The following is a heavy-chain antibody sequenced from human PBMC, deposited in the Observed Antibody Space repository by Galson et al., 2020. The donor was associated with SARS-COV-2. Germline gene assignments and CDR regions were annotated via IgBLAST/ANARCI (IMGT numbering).Heavy chain of an antibody. D-gene: IGHD2-2*01. J-gene: IGHJ4*02. CDR3: ARHIRDCSSTSCHDKIDY. CDR1: GYSFTSYW. CDR2: IDPSDSYT. V-gene: IGHV5-10-1*01. Sequence: HGESLKISCKGSGYSFTSYWISWVRQMPGKGLEWMGRIDPSDSYTNYSPSFQGHVTISADKSISTAYLQWSSLKASDTAMYYCARHIRDCSSTSCHDKIDYWGQGTLVTVSA.